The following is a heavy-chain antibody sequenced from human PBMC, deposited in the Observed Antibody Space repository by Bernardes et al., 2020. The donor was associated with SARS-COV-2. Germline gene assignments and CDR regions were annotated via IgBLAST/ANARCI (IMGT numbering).Heavy chain of an antibody. CDR2: IYSGGST. CDR1: GFTVSSNY. V-gene: IGHV3-66*01. J-gene: IGHJ4*02. D-gene: IGHD6-19*01. Sequence: SLRLSCAASGFTVSSNYMSWVRQAPGKGLEWVSVIYSGGSTYYADSVKGRFTISRDNSKNTLYLQMNSLRADDTAVYYCARERDGGYSSGWYYYFDYWGQGTLVTVSS. CDR3: ARERDGGYSSGWYYYFDY.